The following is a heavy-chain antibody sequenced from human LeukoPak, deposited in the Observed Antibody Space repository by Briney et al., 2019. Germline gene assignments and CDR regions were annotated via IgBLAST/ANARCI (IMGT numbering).Heavy chain of an antibody. V-gene: IGHV4-59*08. Sequence: SETLSLTCTVSGGSVSSYYGSWIRQPPGKGLEWIGYIYYSGSTNYNPSLKSRVTISVDTSKNQFSLKLSSVTAADTAVYYCASGGGDSSGYPNWFDPWGQGTLVTVSS. D-gene: IGHD3-22*01. J-gene: IGHJ5*02. CDR2: IYYSGST. CDR1: GGSVSSYY. CDR3: ASGGGDSSGYPNWFDP.